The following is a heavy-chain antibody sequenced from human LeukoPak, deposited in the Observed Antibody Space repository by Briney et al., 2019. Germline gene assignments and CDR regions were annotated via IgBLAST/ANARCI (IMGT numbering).Heavy chain of an antibody. V-gene: IGHV3-21*04. CDR2: ISSSSSYI. CDR3: AKDTAPYYYYGMDV. CDR1: GFTFSSYS. Sequence: GGSLRLSCAASGFTFSSYSMNWVRQAPGKGLEWVSSISSSSSYIYYADSVKGRFTISRDNAKNSLYLQMNSLRAEDTALYYCAKDTAPYYYYGMDVWGQGTTVTVSS. J-gene: IGHJ6*02.